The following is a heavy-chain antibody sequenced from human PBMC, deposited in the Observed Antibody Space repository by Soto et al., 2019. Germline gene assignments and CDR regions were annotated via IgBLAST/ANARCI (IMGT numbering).Heavy chain of an antibody. D-gene: IGHD2-21*01. CDR1: GFTFDDYA. CDR2: ISWNSGSI. Sequence: PGGSLRLSCAASGFTFDDYAMHWVRQAPGKGLEWVSGISWNSGSIGYADSVKGRFTISRDNAKGSLSLQMNSLRADDTAVYYCARGCGSAHCPYYFDYWGQGTLVTVSS. CDR3: ARGCGSAHCPYYFDY. J-gene: IGHJ4*01. V-gene: IGHV3-9*01.